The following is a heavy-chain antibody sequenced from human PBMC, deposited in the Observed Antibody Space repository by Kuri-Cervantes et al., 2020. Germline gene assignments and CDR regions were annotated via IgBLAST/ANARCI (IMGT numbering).Heavy chain of an antibody. CDR2: INPNSGGT. CDR3: ARDGVGDTAMAYYYYGMDV. D-gene: IGHD5-18*01. Sequence: ASVKVSCKASGYTFTGYYMHWVRQAPGQGLEWMGWINPNSGGTNYAQKIQGRVTMTRDTSISTAYMELSRLRSDDTAVYYCARDGVGDTAMAYYYYGMDVWGQGTTVTVSS. CDR1: GYTFTGYY. V-gene: IGHV1-2*02. J-gene: IGHJ6*02.